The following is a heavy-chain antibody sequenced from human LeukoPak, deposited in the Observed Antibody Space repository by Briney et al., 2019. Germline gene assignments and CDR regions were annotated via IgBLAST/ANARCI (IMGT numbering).Heavy chain of an antibody. D-gene: IGHD3-16*01. Sequence: GSLRLSCTASGFTFGVYYMTWIRQAPGRGLEPLSFISPTGDIIKYVDSVKGRFTISRDNAKSSMYLEVNSLRAEDTAVYYCAREHWAAPDHWGQGTLVTVSP. CDR1: GFTFGVYY. CDR3: AREHWAAPDH. J-gene: IGHJ4*02. CDR2: ISPTGDII. V-gene: IGHV3-11*01.